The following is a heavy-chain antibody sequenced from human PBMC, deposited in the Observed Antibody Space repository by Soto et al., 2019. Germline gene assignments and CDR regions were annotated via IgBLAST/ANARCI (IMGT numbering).Heavy chain of an antibody. J-gene: IGHJ3*02. Sequence: SQTLSLTCAISGDSVSSNSAAWNWIRQSPSRGLEWLGRTYYRSKWYNDYAVSVKSRITINPDTSKNQFSLQLNSVTPEDTAVYYCAMDIVVVPAASGAFDIWGQGTMVTVSS. CDR2: TYYRSKWYN. V-gene: IGHV6-1*01. D-gene: IGHD2-2*03. CDR3: AMDIVVVPAASGAFDI. CDR1: GDSVSSNSAA.